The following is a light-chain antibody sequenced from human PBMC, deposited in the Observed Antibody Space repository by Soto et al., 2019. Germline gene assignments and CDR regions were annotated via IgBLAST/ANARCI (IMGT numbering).Light chain of an antibody. CDR3: QQRSTTWT. V-gene: IGKV3-11*01. CDR2: DAS. J-gene: IGKJ1*01. CDR1: QSVSSY. Sequence: EIVLTRSPATLSLSPGERASLSCRASQSVSSYLAWYQQKPGQAPRPLIYDASNRATGIPARFSGSGSGTDFTLTISSLEPEDFAVYYCQQRSTTWTFGQGTKVEIK.